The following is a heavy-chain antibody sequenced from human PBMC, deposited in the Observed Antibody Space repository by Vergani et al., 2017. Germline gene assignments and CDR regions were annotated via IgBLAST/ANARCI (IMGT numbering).Heavy chain of an antibody. CDR3: ARTPWEPLSGIYGMDV. V-gene: IGHV1-3*01. D-gene: IGHD1-26*01. Sequence: QVQLVQSGAEVKKPGASVKVSCKASGYTFTSYAMHWVRQAPGQRLEWMGWINAGNGNTKYSQKFQGRVTITRDTSASTAYMELSSLRSEDTAVYYCARTPWEPLSGIYGMDVWGQGTTVTVSS. CDR2: INAGNGNT. CDR1: GYTFTSYA. J-gene: IGHJ6*02.